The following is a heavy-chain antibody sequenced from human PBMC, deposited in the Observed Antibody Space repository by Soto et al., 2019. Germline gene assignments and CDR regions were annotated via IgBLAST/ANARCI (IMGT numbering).Heavy chain of an antibody. Sequence: SETLSETWAGWGDSITGDNRWSWVRQPPGKGLEWIGEIHHSGATNYNPSLKSRVTISVDKSKNQFSLKLNSVTAADTAMFYCTTPASSHIDACARGTTVTVS. V-gene: IGHV4-4*02. CDR3: TTPASSHIDA. J-gene: IGHJ6*02. CDR2: IHHSGAT. CDR1: GDSITGDNR.